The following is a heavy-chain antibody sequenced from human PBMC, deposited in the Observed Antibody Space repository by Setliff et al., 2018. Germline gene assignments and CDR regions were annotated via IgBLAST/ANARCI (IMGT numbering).Heavy chain of an antibody. V-gene: IGHV3-21*04. D-gene: IGHD3-10*01. CDR1: GFTFSSYS. CDR2: ISASSSYI. J-gene: IGHJ4*02. CDR3: RVWIGDLSRDF. Sequence: GGSLRLSCAASGFTFSSYSMNWVRQAPGKGLEWVSSISASSSYIYYADSVKGRFTLSRDNSKNTLYLQMNSLRAEDTAVYYCRVWIGDLSRDFWGRGTLVTVSS.